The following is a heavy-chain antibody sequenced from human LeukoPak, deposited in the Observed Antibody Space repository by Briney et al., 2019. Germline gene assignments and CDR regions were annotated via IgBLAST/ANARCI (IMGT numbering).Heavy chain of an antibody. J-gene: IGHJ4*02. V-gene: IGHV5-51*01. CDR3: ARYYLYDSSGYPPYYFDY. D-gene: IGHD3-22*01. Sequence: GESLKISCKGSGYSFTSYWIGWVRRMPGKGLEWMGIIYPGDSDTRYSPSFQGQVTISADKSISTAYLQWSSLKASDTAMYYCARYYLYDSSGYPPYYFDYWGQGTLVTVSS. CDR2: IYPGDSDT. CDR1: GYSFTSYW.